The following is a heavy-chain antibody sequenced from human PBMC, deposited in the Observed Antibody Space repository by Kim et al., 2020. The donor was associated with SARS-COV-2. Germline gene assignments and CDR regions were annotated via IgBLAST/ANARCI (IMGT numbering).Heavy chain of an antibody. D-gene: IGHD3-3*01. CDR3: ARSCRSLWRAYDY. CDR1: GFTFSSYS. J-gene: IGHJ4*02. Sequence: GGSLRLSCAASGFTFSSYSMNWVCQAPGKGLEWVSFISSSSGYIYYAHSVKGRITISRDNAKNSLYLQMNSLRAEDTAVYYCARSCRSLWRAYDYWGQGTLVTVSS. CDR2: ISSSSGYI. V-gene: IGHV3-21*01.